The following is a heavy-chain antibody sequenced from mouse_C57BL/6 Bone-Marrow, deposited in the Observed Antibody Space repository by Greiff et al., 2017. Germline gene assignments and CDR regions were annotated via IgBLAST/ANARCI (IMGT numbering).Heavy chain of an antibody. CDR2: IGPSDSYT. CDR1: GYTFTSYW. D-gene: IGHD1-1*01. CDR3: ARDYGRAFDY. J-gene: IGHJ2*01. Sequence: QVQLKQPGAELVKPGASVKLSCKASGYTFTSYWMPWVKQRPGQGLEWIGAIGPSDSYTNYNQKFKGKATLTVDTSSSTAYMQISSLTAEDSEVYYWARDYGRAFDYWGQGTTLTVSS. V-gene: IGHV1-50*01.